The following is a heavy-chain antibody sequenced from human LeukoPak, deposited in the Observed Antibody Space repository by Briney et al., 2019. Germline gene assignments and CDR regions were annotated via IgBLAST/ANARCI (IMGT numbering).Heavy chain of an antibody. J-gene: IGHJ6*02. Sequence: PGGSLRLSCAASGFTFSTYNMNWVRQAPGKGLEWVSSISGSSSYIYYADSVKGRFTISRDNAKNSLYLQMNSLRAEDTAVYYCARTLDYDSTFDIWGQGTTVTISS. CDR2: ISGSSSYI. CDR1: GFTFSTYN. V-gene: IGHV3-21*01. CDR3: ARTLDYDSTFDI. D-gene: IGHD3-22*01.